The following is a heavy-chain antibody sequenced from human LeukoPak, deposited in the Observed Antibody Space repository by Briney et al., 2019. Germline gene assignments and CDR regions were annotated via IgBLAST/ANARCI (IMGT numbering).Heavy chain of an antibody. Sequence: SQTLSLTCAVSGGSISSGGYSWSWIRQPPGKGLEWIGYIYHCGSTYYNPSLKSRVTISVDRSKNQFSLKLSSVTAADTAVYYCARGRVTGPRDYWGQGTLVTVSS. V-gene: IGHV4-30-2*01. CDR3: ARGRVTGPRDY. D-gene: IGHD2-21*02. CDR1: GGSISSGGYS. J-gene: IGHJ4*02. CDR2: IYHCGST.